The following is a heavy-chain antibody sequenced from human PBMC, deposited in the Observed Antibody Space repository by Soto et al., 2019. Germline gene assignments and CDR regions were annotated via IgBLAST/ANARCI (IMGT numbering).Heavy chain of an antibody. CDR2: IYPDDSDT. CDR3: ARRDMLTGYVYFDY. CDR1: GYTSTKYW. Sequence: PGESLKISCQASGYTSTKYWVGWVRQMPGKGLEWMGIIYPDDSDTRYSPSFQGHVTISADKSISTAYLQWSSLKASDSATYYCARRDMLTGYVYFDYWGQGTQVTVSS. D-gene: IGHD3-9*01. J-gene: IGHJ4*02. V-gene: IGHV5-51*01.